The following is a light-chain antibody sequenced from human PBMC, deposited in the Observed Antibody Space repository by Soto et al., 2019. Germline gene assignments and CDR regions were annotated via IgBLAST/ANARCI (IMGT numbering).Light chain of an antibody. CDR3: QPRTNSS. CDR2: DGS. V-gene: IGKV3-11*01. Sequence: EIVLTQSPATLSMSLGERATLSCRASQSVSTYLAWYQQKPGQAPRLLIYDGSIRATGIPARFSGSGSGTDFTLTISSLEPEDFAVYYCQPRTNSSFGGGTKVEIK. J-gene: IGKJ4*01. CDR1: QSVSTY.